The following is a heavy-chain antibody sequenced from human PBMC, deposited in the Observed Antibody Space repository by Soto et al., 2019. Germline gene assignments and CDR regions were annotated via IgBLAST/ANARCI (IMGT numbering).Heavy chain of an antibody. Sequence: SETLSLTCTVSGGSISSGGYYWSWIRQHPGKGLEWIGYIYYSGSTYYNPSLKSRVTISVDTSKNQFSLKLSSVTAADTAVYYCARDSVSGDYYGMDVWGQGTTVTVS. CDR1: GGSISSGGYY. CDR3: ARDSVSGDYYGMDV. CDR2: IYYSGST. J-gene: IGHJ6*02. D-gene: IGHD1-20*01. V-gene: IGHV4-31*03.